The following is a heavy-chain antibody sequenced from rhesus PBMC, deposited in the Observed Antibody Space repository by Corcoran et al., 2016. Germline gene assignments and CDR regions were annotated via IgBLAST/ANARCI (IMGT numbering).Heavy chain of an antibody. D-gene: IGHD3-3*01. CDR2: INSGGGST. J-gene: IGHJ4*01. CDR1: GFTFGSYY. Sequence: EVQLVESGGGLVQPGGSLRLSCTGSGFTFGSYYMYWVRQAPGKGLEWVSAINSGGGSTWYTDHVNGRFTISQENAQNTLYLQMDSLRAEDTAVYYCAREEYNIWTGSLSYWGQGVLVTVSS. CDR3: AREEYNIWTGSLSY. V-gene: IGHV3-8*01.